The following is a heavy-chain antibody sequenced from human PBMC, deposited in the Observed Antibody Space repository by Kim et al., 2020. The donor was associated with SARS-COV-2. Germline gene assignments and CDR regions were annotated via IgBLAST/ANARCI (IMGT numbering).Heavy chain of an antibody. J-gene: IGHJ4*02. D-gene: IGHD3-22*01. V-gene: IGHV5-10-1*01. CDR2: INPSDSYT. CDR1: GYRFTSHW. CDR3: ARYYDTIGYYPDY. Sequence: GESLKMSCKGSGYRFTSHWITWVRQMPGKGLEWMGRINPSDSYTNYSPSFQGHVTISADKSISTAYLQWSSLKASDTAIYYCARYYDTIGYYPDYWGQGT.